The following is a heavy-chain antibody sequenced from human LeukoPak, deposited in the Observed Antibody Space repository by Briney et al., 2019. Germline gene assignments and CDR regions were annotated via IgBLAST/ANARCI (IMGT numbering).Heavy chain of an antibody. V-gene: IGHV3-23*01. CDR2: ISDIGGST. D-gene: IGHD4-17*01. J-gene: IGHJ4*02. CDR1: GFTFGMYA. CDR3: GKCTTGNTHYPIDY. Sequence: PGGSLRLSCAASGFTFGMYAMSWVRQAPGKGLEWVSAISDIGGSTYYADSVKGRFTISRDNSKNTLYLQMNSLRAEDTAVYYCGKCTTGNTHYPIDYWGQGTLVTVSS.